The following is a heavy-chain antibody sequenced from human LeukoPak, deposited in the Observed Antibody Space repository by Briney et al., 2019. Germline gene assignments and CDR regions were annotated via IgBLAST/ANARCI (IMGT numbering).Heavy chain of an antibody. CDR2: FIPYNADT. V-gene: IGHV1-18*01. CDR1: GYRFSNYV. CDR3: ARDRGTTVVPIYNYGMDV. D-gene: IGHD4-23*01. Sequence: ASVKVSCKASGYRFSNYVINWVRQGPRQGLGWMEWFIPYNADTNDAQKIQGKVTTTTDTSTSTAYMELRSLRSDDTDVYYCARDRGTTVVPIYNYGMDVWGQGTTVTVSS. J-gene: IGHJ6*02.